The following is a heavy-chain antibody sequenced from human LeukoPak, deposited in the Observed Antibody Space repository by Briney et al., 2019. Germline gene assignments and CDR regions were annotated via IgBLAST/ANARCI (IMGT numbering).Heavy chain of an antibody. CDR3: ARGRRGIAVAVKVFDI. D-gene: IGHD6-19*01. CDR2: INHSGST. V-gene: IGHV4-34*01. Sequence: SETLSLTCAVYGGSFSGYYWSWICQPPGKGLEWIGEINHSGSTNYNPSLKSRVTISVDTSKNQFSLKLSSVTAADTAVYYCARGRRGIAVAVKVFDIWGQGTMVTVSS. J-gene: IGHJ3*02. CDR1: GGSFSGYY.